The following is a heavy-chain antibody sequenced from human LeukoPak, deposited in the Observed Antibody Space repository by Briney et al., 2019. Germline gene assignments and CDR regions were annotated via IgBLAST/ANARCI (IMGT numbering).Heavy chain of an antibody. V-gene: IGHV3-33*01. Sequence: PGRSLRLSCAASGFTFSSYGMHWVRQAPGKGLEWVAVIWYDGSNKYYADSVKGRFTISRDNSKNTLYLQMNSLRAEDTAVYYCARGGYYSTWSDNAEYLQHWGQGTLVTVS. D-gene: IGHD6-13*01. J-gene: IGHJ1*01. CDR2: IWYDGSNK. CDR3: ARGGYYSTWSDNAEYLQH. CDR1: GFTFSSYG.